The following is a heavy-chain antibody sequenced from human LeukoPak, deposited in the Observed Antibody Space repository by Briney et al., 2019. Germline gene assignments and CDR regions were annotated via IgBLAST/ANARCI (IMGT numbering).Heavy chain of an antibody. Sequence: ASVKVPCKASGYTFTSYYMHWVRQAPGQGLEWMGIINPSGGSASYAQKFQGRVTMTRDTSTSTVYMEVSSLRSEDTAVYYCARDVASSGYYWDWGQGTLVTVSS. J-gene: IGHJ4*02. D-gene: IGHD3-22*01. CDR1: GYTFTSYY. CDR2: INPSGGSA. CDR3: ARDVASSGYYWD. V-gene: IGHV1-46*01.